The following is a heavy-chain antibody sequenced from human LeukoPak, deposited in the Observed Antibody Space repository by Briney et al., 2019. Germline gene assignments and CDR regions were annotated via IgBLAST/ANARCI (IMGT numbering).Heavy chain of an antibody. D-gene: IGHD2-2*01. CDR1: GGSISSGGYS. J-gene: IGHJ6*02. Sequence: SETLSLTCAVSGGSISSGGYSWSWIRQPPGKGLEWIGEINHSGSTNYNPSLKSRVTISVDTSKNQFSLKLSSVTAADTAVYYCARARAQYQLLYYYYGMDVWGQGTTVTVSS. V-gene: IGHV4-34*01. CDR3: ARARAQYQLLYYYYGMDV. CDR2: INHSGST.